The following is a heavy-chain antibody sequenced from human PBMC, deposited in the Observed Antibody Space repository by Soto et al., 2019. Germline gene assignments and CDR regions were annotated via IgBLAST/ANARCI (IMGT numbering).Heavy chain of an antibody. CDR2: ISYDGSNK. J-gene: IGHJ5*02. Sequence: QVQLVESGGGVVQPGRSLRLSCAASGFTFSSYGMHWVRQAPGKGLEWVAVISYDGSNKYYADSVKGRFTISRDNSXNXXYLQINSLRAEDTAVYYCAKDPLSGIAAAIGWFDPWGQGTLVTVSS. V-gene: IGHV3-30*18. D-gene: IGHD6-13*01. CDR3: AKDPLSGIAAAIGWFDP. CDR1: GFTFSSYG.